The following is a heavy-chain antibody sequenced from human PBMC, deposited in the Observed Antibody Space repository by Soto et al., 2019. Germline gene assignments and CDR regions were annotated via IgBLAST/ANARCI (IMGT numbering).Heavy chain of an antibody. Sequence: PSETLFLTCAVSGGSISSGGYSWSWIRQPPGKGLEWIGYIYHSGSPYYNPSLKSRVTISVDGSKNQFSLKVNSVTAADTAVYYCARGRLVPAVNFDYWGLGTLVTVSS. CDR1: GGSISSGGYS. CDR2: IYHSGSP. CDR3: ARGRLVPAVNFDY. V-gene: IGHV4-30-2*01. J-gene: IGHJ4*02. D-gene: IGHD2-2*01.